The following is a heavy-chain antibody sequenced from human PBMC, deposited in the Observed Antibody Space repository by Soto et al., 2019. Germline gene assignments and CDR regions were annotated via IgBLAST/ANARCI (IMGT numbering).Heavy chain of an antibody. CDR3: ARAGDYGDYPINDYYDMDV. D-gene: IGHD4-17*01. V-gene: IGHV3-11*01. J-gene: IGHJ6*02. CDR1: GFTFNDYY. Sequence: QVQLVESGGGLVKPGGSLRLSCAASGFTFNDYYMSWIRQAPGKGLEWVSYISTSGSTMYYADSVKGRFTISGDNAKNSLNLQMNSLRAVDTAVYYCARAGDYGDYPINDYYDMDVWGQGTTVTVSS. CDR2: ISTSGSTM.